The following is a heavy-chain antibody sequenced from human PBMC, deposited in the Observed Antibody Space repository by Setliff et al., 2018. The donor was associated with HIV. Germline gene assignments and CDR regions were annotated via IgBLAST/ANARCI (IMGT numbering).Heavy chain of an antibody. CDR3: TRTFFHSSGYYHNLQPFDY. V-gene: IGHV3-49*04. D-gene: IGHD3-22*01. Sequence: PGGSLRLSCTASGFTFGDYAMSWVRQAPGKGLEWVGFIRSKAYGGTTEYAASEKGRFTISRDDSKSIAYLQMNSLKTEDTAVYYCTRTFFHSSGYYHNLQPFDYWGQGTLVTVSS. CDR1: GFTFGDYA. J-gene: IGHJ4*02. CDR2: IRSKAYGGTT.